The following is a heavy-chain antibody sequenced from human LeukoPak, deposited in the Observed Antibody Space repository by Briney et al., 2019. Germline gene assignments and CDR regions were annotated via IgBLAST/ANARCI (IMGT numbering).Heavy chain of an antibody. CDR2: IIPIFGTA. Sequence: ASVKVSCKASGGTFSSYAISWVRQAPGQGLEWMGGIIPIFGTANYAQKFQGRVTTTTDESTSTAYMELSSLRSEDTAVYYCARDYYDSSGKDDYWGQGTLVTVSS. CDR3: ARDYYDSSGKDDY. D-gene: IGHD3-22*01. V-gene: IGHV1-69*05. CDR1: GGTFSSYA. J-gene: IGHJ4*02.